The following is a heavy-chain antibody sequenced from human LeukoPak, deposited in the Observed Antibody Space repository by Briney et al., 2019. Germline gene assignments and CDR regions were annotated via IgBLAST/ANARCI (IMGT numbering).Heavy chain of an antibody. CDR3: ARGLLWFGEFRYFDY. J-gene: IGHJ4*02. D-gene: IGHD3-10*01. CDR1: GGSISSGGYY. Sequence: SQTLSLTCTVSGGSISSGGYYWSWIRQHPGKGLEWFGYIYYSGSTYYNPSLKSRITISIDTSKNQFSLKLSSVTAADTAVYYCARGLLWFGEFRYFDYWGQGTLVTVSS. V-gene: IGHV4-31*03. CDR2: IYYSGST.